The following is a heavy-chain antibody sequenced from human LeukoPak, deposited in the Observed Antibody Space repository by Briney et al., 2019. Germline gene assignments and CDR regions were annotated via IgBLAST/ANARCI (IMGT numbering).Heavy chain of an antibody. CDR3: ARASGSYWWFDS. D-gene: IGHD1-26*01. J-gene: IGHJ5*01. CDR2: VNPNSGDT. Sequence: ASVKVSCKTSGYTFTSYDLNWVRQATGQGLEWMGCVNPNSGDTNYAQKFQGSVTMTRDMSISTVYMELSRLRSDDTAVYYCARASGSYWWFDSWGQGTLVTVSS. V-gene: IGHV1-2*02. CDR1: GYTFTSYD.